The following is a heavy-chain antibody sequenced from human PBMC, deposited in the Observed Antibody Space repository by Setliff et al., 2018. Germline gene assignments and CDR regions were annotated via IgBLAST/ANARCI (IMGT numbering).Heavy chain of an antibody. CDR1: GYIFTNYH. V-gene: IGHV1-2*02. D-gene: IGHD3-3*01. J-gene: IGHJ5*02. Sequence: ASVKVSCKASGYIFTNYHIHWVRQAPGQGLEWMGWINPYSDDTHYAQNFQGRITITMDTSISTVYMELSSLRSDDTAVYYHARSNYDFWSGYPNWFDPWGQGSLVTVSS. CDR3: ARSNYDFWSGYPNWFDP. CDR2: INPYSDDT.